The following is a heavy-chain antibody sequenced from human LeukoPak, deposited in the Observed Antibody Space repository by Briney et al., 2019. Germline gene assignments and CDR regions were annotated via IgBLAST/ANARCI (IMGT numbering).Heavy chain of an antibody. CDR3: ARADYVWGSHLIFDY. V-gene: IGHV3-7*04. Sequence: GGSLRLSCAASGFTFSSYWMSWVRQAPGKGLEWVANIKQDGSEKYYVDSVKGRFTISRDNAKNSLYLQMNSLRAEDTAVYYCARADYVWGSHLIFDYWGQGTLVTVSS. CDR2: IKQDGSEK. D-gene: IGHD3-16*02. J-gene: IGHJ4*02. CDR1: GFTFSSYW.